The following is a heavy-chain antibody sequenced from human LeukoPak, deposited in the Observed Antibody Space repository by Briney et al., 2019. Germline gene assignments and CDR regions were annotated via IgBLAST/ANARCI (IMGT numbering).Heavy chain of an antibody. J-gene: IGHJ4*02. D-gene: IGHD3-22*01. CDR3: ARGGNYNYFDY. V-gene: IGHV4-34*01. CDR2: VNHSGST. CDR1: GGSFSGYY. Sequence: SETLSLTCAVYGGSFSGYYWSWIRQPPGKGLEWIGEVNHSGSTNYNPSLKSRVTISVDTSKNQFSLKLSSVTAADTAVYYCARGGNYNYFDYWGQGTLVTVSS.